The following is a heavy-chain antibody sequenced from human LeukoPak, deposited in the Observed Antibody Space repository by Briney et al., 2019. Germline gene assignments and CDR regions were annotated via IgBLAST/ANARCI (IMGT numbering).Heavy chain of an antibody. CDR2: ISSNGGST. CDR1: GFTFSSYA. J-gene: IGHJ3*02. Sequence: QPGGSLRLSCAASGFTFSSYAMHWVRQAPGKGLEYVSAISSNGGSTYYANSVKGRFTISRDNSKNTLYLQMGSLRAEDMAVYYCARASTAGYFDWLSYAFDTWGQGTMVTVSS. V-gene: IGHV3-64*01. CDR3: ARASTAGYFDWLSYAFDT. D-gene: IGHD3-9*01.